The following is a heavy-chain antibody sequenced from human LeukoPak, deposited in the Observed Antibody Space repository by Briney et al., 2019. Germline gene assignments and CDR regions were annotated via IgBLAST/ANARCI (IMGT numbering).Heavy chain of an antibody. CDR1: GFTFSNFW. CDR2: IKQDRSEK. CDR3: ATAGGNFDY. D-gene: IGHD2-15*01. V-gene: IGHV3-7*03. Sequence: GGSLRLSCAASGFTFSNFWMNWVRQAPGKGLEWVANIKQDRSEKYYVDSVKGRFTISRDNAKNSLYLQMNSLRAEDTAVYYCATAGGNFDYWGQGTLVTVSS. J-gene: IGHJ4*02.